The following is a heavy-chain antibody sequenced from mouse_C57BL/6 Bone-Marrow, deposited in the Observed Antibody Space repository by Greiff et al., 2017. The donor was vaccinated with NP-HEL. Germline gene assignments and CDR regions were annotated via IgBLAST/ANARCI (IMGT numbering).Heavy chain of an antibody. D-gene: IGHD1-1*02. CDR1: GYKFTYHY. J-gene: IGHJ2*02. Sequence: VLLQQSVAELVRPGASVKLSCTATGYKFTYHYMHWVKQRPEQGLEWIGAIDPENGSTNYAQKFQGKATITADTSSNTAYLHLSSVTAEDTAIYYSARGLYGHRYFDYWGQGTSVTVSS. V-gene: IGHV14-3*01. CDR2: IDPENGST. CDR3: ARGLYGHRYFDY.